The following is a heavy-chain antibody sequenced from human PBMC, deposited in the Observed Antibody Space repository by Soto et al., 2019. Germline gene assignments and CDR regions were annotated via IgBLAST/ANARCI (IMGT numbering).Heavy chain of an antibody. Sequence: EVRLVESGGALIQPGGSLRLSCAASGFNVSSNYMNWIRQAPGKGLEWVSVIYSGGSTYYADSVKGRFTISRDNSKNTLYLQMNSLRAEDTAVYYCAREERGYGPWGQGTLVTVSS. D-gene: IGHD5-18*01. CDR2: IYSGGST. V-gene: IGHV3-53*01. J-gene: IGHJ5*02. CDR1: GFNVSSNY. CDR3: AREERGYGP.